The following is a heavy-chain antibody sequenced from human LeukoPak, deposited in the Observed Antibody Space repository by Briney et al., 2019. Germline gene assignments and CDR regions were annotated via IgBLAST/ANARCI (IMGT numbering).Heavy chain of an antibody. CDR1: GFTFSSYG. CDR2: ISYDGSNK. J-gene: IGHJ3*02. D-gene: IGHD5-24*01. V-gene: IGHV3-30*18. CDR3: AKDRGRWLQGDAFDI. Sequence: PGGSLRLSCAASGFTFSSYGMHWVRQAPGKGLEWVAVISYDGSNKYYADSVKGRFTISRDNSKNTLYLQMNSLRAGDTAVYYCAKDRGRWLQGDAFDIWGQGTMVTVSS.